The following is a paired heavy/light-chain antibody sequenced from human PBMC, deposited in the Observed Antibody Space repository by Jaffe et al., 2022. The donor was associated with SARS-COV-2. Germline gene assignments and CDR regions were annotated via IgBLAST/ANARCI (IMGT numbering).Light chain of an antibody. CDR3: QSADSSGTHWV. V-gene: IGLV3-25*03. Sequence: SYELTQPPSVSVSPGQTARITCSGDALPKQYAYWYQQKPGQAPVLVIYKDSERPSGIPERFSGSSSGTTVTLTISGVQAEDEADYYCQSADSSGTHWVFGGGTKLTVI. J-gene: IGLJ3*02. CDR1: ALPKQY. CDR2: KDS.
Heavy chain of an antibody. J-gene: IGHJ6*02. CDR3: ARDWKNSSSWWVGMDV. CDR2: INTGNGNT. Sequence: QVQLVQSGAEVKKPGASVRVSCKASGYTFTSYAMHWVRQAPGQRLEWMGWINTGNGNTKYSQKFQGRVTITRDTSASTAYVELSSLRSEDTAVYYCARDWKNSSSWWVGMDVWGQGTTVTVSS. CDR1: GYTFTSYA. V-gene: IGHV1-3*04. D-gene: IGHD6-13*01.